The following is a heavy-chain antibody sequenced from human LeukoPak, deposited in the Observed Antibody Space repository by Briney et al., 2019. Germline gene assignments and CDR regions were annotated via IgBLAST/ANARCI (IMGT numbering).Heavy chain of an antibody. Sequence: PSQTLSLTCTVSGVSISSGDYYWSWIRQPPGRGLEWIGYIYYNGRTYHNPSLKSRVTISVDTSKNQFSLKLSSVTAADTAVYSCARSRIFYYYGMDVWGQGTTVTVFS. CDR3: ARSRIFYYYGMDV. CDR1: GVSISSGDYY. D-gene: IGHD3-3*02. CDR2: IYYNGRT. J-gene: IGHJ6*02. V-gene: IGHV4-30-4*01.